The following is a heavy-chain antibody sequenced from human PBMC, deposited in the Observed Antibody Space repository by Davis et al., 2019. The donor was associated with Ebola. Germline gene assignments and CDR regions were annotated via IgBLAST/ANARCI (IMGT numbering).Heavy chain of an antibody. CDR1: GGSISSGGYY. CDR3: ARDPYGDSYYFDY. Sequence: SETLSLTCTVSGGSISSGGYYWSWIRQPPGKGLEWIGEINHSGSTNYNPSLKSRVTISVDTSKNQFSLKLSSVTAADTAVYYCARDPYGDSYYFDYWGQGTLVTVSS. CDR2: INHSGST. D-gene: IGHD4-17*01. J-gene: IGHJ4*02. V-gene: IGHV4-39*07.